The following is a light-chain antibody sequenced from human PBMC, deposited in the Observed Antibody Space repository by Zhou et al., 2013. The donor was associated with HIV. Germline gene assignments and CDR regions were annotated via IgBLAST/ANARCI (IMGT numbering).Light chain of an antibody. V-gene: IGKV1-5*03. CDR3: QQYNSYSYT. J-gene: IGKJ2*01. CDR2: KAS. CDR1: QSISSW. Sequence: DIQMTQSPSTLSASVGDRLTLTCRASQSISSWLAWYQQKPGKAPKLLIYKASSLESGVPSRFSGSGSGTEFTLTISSLQPDDFATYYCQQYNSYSYTFGQGTKLEIK.